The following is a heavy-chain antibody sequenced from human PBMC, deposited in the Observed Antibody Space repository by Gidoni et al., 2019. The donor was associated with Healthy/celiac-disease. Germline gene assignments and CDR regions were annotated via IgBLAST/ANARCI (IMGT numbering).Heavy chain of an antibody. CDR3: ARVGPTGTTSRDY. CDR1: GYSLSSCYY. J-gene: IGHJ4*02. Sequence: QVQLQESGPGLVKPSETLSLTCSVSGYSLSSCYYWGWLRQPPGKGLKWIGSIYHSGTTYYNPSLKSRVTISVDTSKNQFSLKLSSVTAADTAVYYCARVGPTGTTSRDYWGQGTLVTVSS. D-gene: IGHD1-7*01. CDR2: IYHSGTT. V-gene: IGHV4-38-2*02.